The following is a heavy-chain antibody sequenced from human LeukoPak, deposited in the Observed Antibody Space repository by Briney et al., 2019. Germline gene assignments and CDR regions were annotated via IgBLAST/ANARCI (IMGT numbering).Heavy chain of an antibody. J-gene: IGHJ4*02. Sequence: PGGSLRLSCAASGFTFSSYAMHWVRQAPGKGLEWVAVISYDGSNKYYADSVKGRFTISRDNSKNTLYLQMNSLRAEGTAVYYCARAYYYDSSGYSPPHYWGQGTLVTVSS. CDR1: GFTFSSYA. CDR2: ISYDGSNK. V-gene: IGHV3-30*04. CDR3: ARAYYYDSSGYSPPHY. D-gene: IGHD3-22*01.